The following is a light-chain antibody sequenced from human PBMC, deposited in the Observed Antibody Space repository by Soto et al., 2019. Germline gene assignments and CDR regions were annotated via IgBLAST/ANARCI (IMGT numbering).Light chain of an antibody. CDR3: SSYTSSSSTLVV. CDR1: SSDVGAYQF. J-gene: IGLJ2*01. V-gene: IGLV2-14*01. CDR2: EVN. Sequence: QSALTQPASVSGSLGQSITISCTGTSSDVGAYQFVSWYQQHPGKAPKLMIYEVNNRPSGVSDRFTGSKSDNTASLTISGLQAEDEADYYCSSYTSSSSTLVVFGGGNKLTVL.